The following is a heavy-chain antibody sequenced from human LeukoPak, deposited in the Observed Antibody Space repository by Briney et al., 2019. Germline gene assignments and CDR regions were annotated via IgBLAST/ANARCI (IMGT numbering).Heavy chain of an antibody. V-gene: IGHV4-4*07. CDR1: GGSINSYY. J-gene: IGHJ4*02. Sequence: SETLSLTCTVSGGSINSYYWSWIRQPAGKGLEWIGRIYPSGNTDYNPSLKSRATMPVDTSKNQFSLKLSSVTAADTAIYYCARGLTYTAPFFDYWGQGTLVSVSS. D-gene: IGHD2-2*02. CDR2: IYPSGNT. CDR3: ARGLTYTAPFFDY.